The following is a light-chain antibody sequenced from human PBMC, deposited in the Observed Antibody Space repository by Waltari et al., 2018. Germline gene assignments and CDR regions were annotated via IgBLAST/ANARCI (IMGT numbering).Light chain of an antibody. CDR1: QGINNY. Sequence: IQLTQSPSSLSASVRDRVTITCRASQGINNYLAWYQQKPGKTPNLLIYSASTLQSGVPSRFSGSGSGTDFTLTISSLQPEDSATYDCQQLKSYPITFGLGTRLEIK. J-gene: IGKJ5*01. V-gene: IGKV1-9*01. CDR2: SAS. CDR3: QQLKSYPIT.